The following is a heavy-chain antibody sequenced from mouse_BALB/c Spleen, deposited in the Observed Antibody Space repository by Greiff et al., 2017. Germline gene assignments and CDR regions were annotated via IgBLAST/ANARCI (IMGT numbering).Heavy chain of an antibody. D-gene: IGHD2-4*01. CDR1: GFTFSSFG. Sequence: EVQLVESGGGLVQPGGSRKLSCAASGFTFSSFGMYWVRQAPEKGLEWIAYISSGSSTIYYADTVKGRSTISSDKPKNTLFLQMTSLRSEDTAMYYCAMITTGDYAMDYWGQGTSVTVSS. V-gene: IGHV5-17*02. J-gene: IGHJ4*01. CDR3: AMITTGDYAMDY. CDR2: ISSGSSTI.